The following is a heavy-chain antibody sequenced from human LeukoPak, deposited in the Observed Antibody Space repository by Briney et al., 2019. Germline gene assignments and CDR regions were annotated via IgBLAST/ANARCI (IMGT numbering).Heavy chain of an antibody. D-gene: IGHD1-26*01. CDR3: ARVKSGSYSYFDY. J-gene: IGHJ4*02. CDR2: IYSGGST. V-gene: IGHV3-66*01. Sequence: GGSLRLSCAASGFTVSSNYMSWVRQAPGKGLEWVSVIYSGGSTYYADSVKGRFTISRDNSKSTLYLQMNSLRAEDTAVYYCARVKSGSYSYFDYWGQGTLVTVSS. CDR1: GFTVSSNY.